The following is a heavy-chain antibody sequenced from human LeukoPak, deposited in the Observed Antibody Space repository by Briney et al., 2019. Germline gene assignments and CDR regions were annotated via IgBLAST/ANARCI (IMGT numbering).Heavy chain of an antibody. CDR3: ARLTVTVVPDYYYYYIDV. J-gene: IGHJ6*03. V-gene: IGHV4-34*01. Sequence: SETLSLTCAVYGGSFSGYYWSWIRQPPGKGLEWIGEINHSGSTNYNPSLKSRVTISVDTSKNQFSLKLSSVTAADTAVYYCARLTVTVVPDYYYYYIDVWGKGTTVTVSS. CDR1: GGSFSGYY. D-gene: IGHD4-23*01. CDR2: INHSGST.